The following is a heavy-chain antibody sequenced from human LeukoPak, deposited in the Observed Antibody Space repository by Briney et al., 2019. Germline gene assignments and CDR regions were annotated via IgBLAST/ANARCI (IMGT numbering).Heavy chain of an antibody. CDR1: GFTFSSYN. CDR2: ISSSSSYI. CDR3: ARDFNPGYCSGGGCAYGMDV. Sequence: GGSLRLSCVASGFTFSSYNMNWVRQAPGKGLEWVSSISSSSSYIYYADSVKGRFAISRDNAKNSLYLQMNSLRAEDTAAYYCARDFNPGYCSGGGCAYGMDVWGQGTTVTVSS. V-gene: IGHV3-21*01. D-gene: IGHD2-15*01. J-gene: IGHJ6*02.